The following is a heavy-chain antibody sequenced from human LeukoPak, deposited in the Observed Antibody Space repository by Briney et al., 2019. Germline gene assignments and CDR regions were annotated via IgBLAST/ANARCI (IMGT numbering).Heavy chain of an antibody. CDR2: ISGTGGNT. CDR3: ARDMGYCSSTSCSMGYYYYYGMDV. D-gene: IGHD2-2*01. J-gene: IGHJ6*02. Sequence: PGGSLRLSCAASGFVFSDYTMSWVRQAPGKGLEGVAAISGTGGNTYYADSVKGRFTISRDNAKNTLYLQMNSLRAEDTAVYYCARDMGYCSSTSCSMGYYYYYGMDVWGQGTTVTVSS. CDR1: GFVFSDYT. V-gene: IGHV3-23*01.